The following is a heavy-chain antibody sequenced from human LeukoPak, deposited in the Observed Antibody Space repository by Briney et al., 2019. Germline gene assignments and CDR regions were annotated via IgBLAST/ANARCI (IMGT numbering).Heavy chain of an antibody. D-gene: IGHD2-15*01. CDR3: ARDLVVAATYHYMDV. CDR1: GGSISSGSYY. J-gene: IGHJ6*03. CDR2: IYTSGST. V-gene: IGHV4-61*02. Sequence: SQTLSLTCTVSGGSISSGSYYWSWIRQPAGKGLEWIGRIYTSGSTNYNPSLKSRVTISVDTSKNQFSLKLSSVTAADTAVYYCARDLVVAATYHYMDVWGKGTTVTVSS.